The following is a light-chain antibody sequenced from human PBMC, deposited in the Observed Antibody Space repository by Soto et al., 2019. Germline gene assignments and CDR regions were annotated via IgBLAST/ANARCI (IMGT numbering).Light chain of an antibody. J-gene: IGKJ4*01. CDR2: DAS. CDR1: QSVSSY. V-gene: IGKV3-11*01. Sequence: EIVLTQSPATLSLSPGERATLSCRASQSVSSYLAWYQQKPGQAPRLLIYDASNRATGIPARFSGSGSGTDFTLTISSLAPEDFAVYYCQQRSNWPPSLTFGGGTKVEI. CDR3: QQRSNWPPSLT.